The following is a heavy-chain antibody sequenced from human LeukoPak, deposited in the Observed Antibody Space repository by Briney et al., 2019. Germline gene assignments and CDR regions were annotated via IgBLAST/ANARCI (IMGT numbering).Heavy chain of an antibody. J-gene: IGHJ4*02. CDR3: ARNHGDY. D-gene: IGHD1-14*01. CDR1: GFTLQTYT. CDR2: IGATQTYI. Sequence: RSGGPRGFSLTAPGFTLQTYTFNWFAQAPGKGLEWVASIGATQTYIYYADSVKGRFTVSRDNAEKSVYLQMNNLRAEDTGVYYCARNHGDYWGQGTLVTVSS. V-gene: IGHV3-21*01.